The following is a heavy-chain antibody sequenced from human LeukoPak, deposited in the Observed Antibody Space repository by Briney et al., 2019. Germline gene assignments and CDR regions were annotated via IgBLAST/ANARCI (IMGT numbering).Heavy chain of an antibody. Sequence: SETLSLTCTVAGGSISSYYWSWIRQPPGKGQEWIGYIYYSGSTNYNPSLKSRVTISVDTSKNQFSLKLSSVTAADTAVYYCARDYYDSSGYYFDAFDIWGQGTMVTVSS. V-gene: IGHV4-59*01. J-gene: IGHJ3*02. D-gene: IGHD3-22*01. CDR2: IYYSGST. CDR3: ARDYYDSSGYYFDAFDI. CDR1: GGSISSYY.